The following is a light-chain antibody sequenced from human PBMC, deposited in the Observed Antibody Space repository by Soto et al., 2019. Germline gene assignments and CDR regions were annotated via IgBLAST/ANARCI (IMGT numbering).Light chain of an antibody. CDR1: SSNIGAGYD. CDR2: ANT. Sequence: QSVLTQPPSLSGAPGQRVTISCTGSSSNIGAGYDVHWYQQLPGTAPKLLIYANTNRPSGVPDRFSGSKSGTSASLAVTGLRAEDEVDYYCQAYDSSLSGYVFGTGTKVTVL. CDR3: QAYDSSLSGYV. V-gene: IGLV1-40*01. J-gene: IGLJ1*01.